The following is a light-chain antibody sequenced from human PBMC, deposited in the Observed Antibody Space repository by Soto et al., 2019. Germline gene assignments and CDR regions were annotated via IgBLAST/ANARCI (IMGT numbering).Light chain of an antibody. CDR1: QSVSSN. J-gene: IGKJ1*01. Sequence: EIVMTQSPATLSVSPGERATLSCRASQSVSSNLAWYQQKPGQAPRLFIYGASTRATGIPARFSGGGSGTEFTLTISSLQSEDFAVYYCHQYNNWPRTFGQGTKVDIK. CDR3: HQYNNWPRT. CDR2: GAS. V-gene: IGKV3D-15*01.